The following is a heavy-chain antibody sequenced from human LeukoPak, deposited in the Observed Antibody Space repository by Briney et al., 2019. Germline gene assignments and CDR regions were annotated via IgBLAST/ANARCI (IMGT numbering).Heavy chain of an antibody. D-gene: IGHD6-19*01. CDR3: ARAIAVTGNGYYFDY. V-gene: IGHV4-30-4*01. CDR2: IYYSGTT. CDR1: GGSISSGVYY. J-gene: IGHJ4*02. Sequence: SQTLSLTCTVSGGSISSGVYYWSWIRQPPGNGLEWIGYIYYSGTTYYYPSLKSRVTISTDTSKNQFSLKLSSVTAADTAFYYCARAIAVTGNGYYFDYWGQGTLVTVSS.